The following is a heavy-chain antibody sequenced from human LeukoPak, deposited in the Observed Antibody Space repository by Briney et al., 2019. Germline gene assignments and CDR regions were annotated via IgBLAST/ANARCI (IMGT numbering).Heavy chain of an antibody. Sequence: ASVKVSCKVSGYTLTELSMHWVRQAPGKGLEWMGGFDPEDGETIYAQKFQGRVTMTEDTSTDTAYMELSSLRSEDTAVYYCATEEAAGDAFDIWGQGTMVTVSS. V-gene: IGHV1-24*01. J-gene: IGHJ3*02. CDR3: ATEEAAGDAFDI. CDR2: FDPEDGET. D-gene: IGHD6-25*01. CDR1: GYTLTELS.